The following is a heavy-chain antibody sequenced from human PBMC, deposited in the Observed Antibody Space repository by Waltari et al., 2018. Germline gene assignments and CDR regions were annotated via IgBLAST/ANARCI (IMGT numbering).Heavy chain of an antibody. CDR3: ARGGGYSSGWESYYMDV. CDR1: GGTFSSYA. Sequence: QVQLVQSGAEVKKPGSSVKVSCKASGGTFSSYAISWVRQAPGQGLEWMGGIIPIFGTANYAQKFQGRVTITADKSTSTAYMELSSLRSEDTAVYYCARGGGYSSGWESYYMDVWGKGTTVTVSS. V-gene: IGHV1-69*14. J-gene: IGHJ6*03. D-gene: IGHD6-19*01. CDR2: IIPIFGTA.